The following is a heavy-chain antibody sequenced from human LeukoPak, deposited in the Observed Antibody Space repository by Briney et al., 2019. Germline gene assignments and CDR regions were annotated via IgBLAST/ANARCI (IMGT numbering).Heavy chain of an antibody. D-gene: IGHD1-26*01. CDR1: GYTFTSYG. Sequence: VASVKVSCXASGYTFTSYGISWVRQAPRQGLEWMGWISAYNGNTNYAQKLQGRVTMTTDTSTSTAYMELRSLRSDDTAVYYCARGSHSGSYTDVDYWGQGTLVTVSS. V-gene: IGHV1-18*01. J-gene: IGHJ4*02. CDR2: ISAYNGNT. CDR3: ARGSHSGSYTDVDY.